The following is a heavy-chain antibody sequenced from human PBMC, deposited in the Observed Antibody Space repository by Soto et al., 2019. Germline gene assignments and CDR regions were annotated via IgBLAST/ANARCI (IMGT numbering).Heavy chain of an antibody. J-gene: IGHJ6*02. V-gene: IGHV1-18*01. CDR2: ISAYNGNT. CDR3: ARSSVITFGGVIVTPGDYYYGMDV. CDR1: GYTFTSYC. Sequence: ASVKVSSKASGYTFTSYCSCCVRPSPGQGLEWMGWISAYNGNTNYAQKLQGRVTMTTDTSTSTAYMELRSLRSDDTAVYYCARSSVITFGGVIVTPGDYYYGMDVWGQGTTVTVSS. D-gene: IGHD3-16*02.